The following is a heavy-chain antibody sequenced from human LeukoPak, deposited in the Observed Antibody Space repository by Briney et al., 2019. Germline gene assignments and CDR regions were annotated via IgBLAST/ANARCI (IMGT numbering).Heavy chain of an antibody. CDR1: GGSISSYY. V-gene: IGHV4-34*01. Sequence: SETLSLTCTVSGGSISSYYRSWIRQPPGKGLEWIGEINHSGSTNYNPSLKSRVTISVDTSKNQFSLKLSSVTAADTAVYYCARGSSYGKYWGQGTLVTVSS. J-gene: IGHJ4*02. D-gene: IGHD5-18*01. CDR2: INHSGST. CDR3: ARGSSYGKY.